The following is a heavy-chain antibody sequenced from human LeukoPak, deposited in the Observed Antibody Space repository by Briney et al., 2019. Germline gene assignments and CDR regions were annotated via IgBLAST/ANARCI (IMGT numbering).Heavy chain of an antibody. CDR3: ARPDGDYYYGSGSYFHY. CDR2: ISSSGTTI. J-gene: IGHJ4*02. CDR1: GFTFSSYE. Sequence: GGSLRLSCAASGFTFSSYEMNWVRQAPGKGLEWVSYISSSGTTIYYADSVKGRFTISRNNAKNSLYLQMNSLRAEDTAVYYCARPDGDYYYGSGSYFHYWGQGTLVTVSS. V-gene: IGHV3-48*03. D-gene: IGHD3-10*01.